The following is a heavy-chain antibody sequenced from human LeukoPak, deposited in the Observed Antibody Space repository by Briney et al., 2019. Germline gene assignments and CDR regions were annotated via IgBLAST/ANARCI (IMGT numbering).Heavy chain of an antibody. V-gene: IGHV4-4*07. CDR2: IYTSGST. Sequence: SETLSLACTVSGGSISSYYWSWIRQPAGKGLEWIGRIYTSGSTNYNPSLKSRVTMSVDTSKNQFSLKLSSVTAADTAVYYCARDIWNPDAFDIWGQGTMVTVSS. CDR3: ARDIWNPDAFDI. D-gene: IGHD1-1*01. CDR1: GGSISSYY. J-gene: IGHJ3*02.